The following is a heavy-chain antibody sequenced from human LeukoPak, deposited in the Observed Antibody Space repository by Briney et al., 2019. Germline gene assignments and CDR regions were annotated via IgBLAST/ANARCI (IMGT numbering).Heavy chain of an antibody. CDR2: VYYSGST. V-gene: IGHV4-59*01. J-gene: IGHJ5*02. CDR1: GGSISSYY. CDR3: AREVVTSSSWYGPLNWFDP. Sequence: SETLSLTCTVFGGSISSYYWSWIRQPPGKGLEWIGYVYYSGSTNYNPSLKSRVTISVDTSKNQFSLKLSSVTAADTAVYCCAREVVTSSSWYGPLNWFDPWGQGTLVTVSS. D-gene: IGHD6-13*01.